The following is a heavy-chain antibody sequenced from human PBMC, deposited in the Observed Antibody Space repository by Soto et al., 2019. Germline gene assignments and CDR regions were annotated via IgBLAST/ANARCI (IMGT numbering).Heavy chain of an antibody. CDR3: ARDGPYGSGSYPLGMDV. D-gene: IGHD3-10*01. Sequence: QVQLVESGGGVAQPGRSLRLSCAASGFTFSSYAMHWVRQAPGKGLEWVAVISYDGSNKYYADSVKGRFTISRDNSKNTLYLQMNSLRAEDTAVYYCARDGPYGSGSYPLGMDVWGQGTTVTVSS. V-gene: IGHV3-30-3*01. CDR1: GFTFSSYA. J-gene: IGHJ6*02. CDR2: ISYDGSNK.